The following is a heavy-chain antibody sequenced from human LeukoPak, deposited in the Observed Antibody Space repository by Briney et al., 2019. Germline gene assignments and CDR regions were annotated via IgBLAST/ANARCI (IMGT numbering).Heavy chain of an antibody. CDR2: IIPIFGTA. CDR3: ARGPPNWGYDY. V-gene: IGHV1-69*01. Sequence: EASVKVSCKASGGTFSSYAISWVRQAPGQGLEWMGGIIPIFGTANYAQKFQGRVTITADESTSTAYMELSSLRSDDTAVYYCARGPPNWGYDYWGPGTLVTVSS. J-gene: IGHJ4*02. D-gene: IGHD7-27*01. CDR1: GGTFSSYA.